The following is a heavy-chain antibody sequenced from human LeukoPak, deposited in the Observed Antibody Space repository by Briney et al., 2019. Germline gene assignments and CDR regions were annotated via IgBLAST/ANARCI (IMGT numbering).Heavy chain of an antibody. CDR3: ARSYYYDSPHPFDY. CDR1: GGTFSSYA. V-gene: IGHV1-69*01. D-gene: IGHD3-22*01. CDR2: IIPIFGTA. J-gene: IGHJ4*02. Sequence: GASVKVSCKASGGTFSSYAISWVRQAPGQGLEWMGGIIPIFGTANYAQKFQGRVTITADESTSTAYMELSSLRSEDTAVYYCARSYYYDSPHPFDYWGQGTLVTVSS.